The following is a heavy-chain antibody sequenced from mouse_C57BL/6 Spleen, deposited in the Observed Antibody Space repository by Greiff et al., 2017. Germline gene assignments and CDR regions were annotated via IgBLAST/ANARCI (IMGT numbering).Heavy chain of an antibody. CDR1: GYTFTDYY. CDR3: ARGCNLWYFDV. V-gene: IGHV1-76*01. D-gene: IGHD2-1*01. J-gene: IGHJ1*03. Sequence: VQLQQSGAELVRPGASVKLSCKASGYTFTDYYINWVKQRPGQGLEWIARIYPGSGNTYYNEKFKGKATLTAEKSSSTAYMQLSSLTSEDSAVYFCARGCNLWYFDVWGTGTTVTVSS. CDR2: IYPGSGNT.